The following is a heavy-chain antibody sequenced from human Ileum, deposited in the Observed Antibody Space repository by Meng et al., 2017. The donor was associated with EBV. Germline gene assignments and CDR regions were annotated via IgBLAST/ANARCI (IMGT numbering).Heavy chain of an antibody. Sequence: HAQLRQPAPDLLKPSQPPSPTCSISGDSVSSNSAAWNWIRQSPSRGLEWLGRTYYRSKWYNDYAVSVKSRITINPDTSKNQFSLQLNSVTPEDTAVYYCARDSSSSAYSPFDYWGQGTLVTVSS. CDR2: TYYRSKWYN. CDR1: GDSVSSNSAA. CDR3: ARDSSSSAYSPFDY. V-gene: IGHV6-1*01. J-gene: IGHJ4*02. D-gene: IGHD3-22*01.